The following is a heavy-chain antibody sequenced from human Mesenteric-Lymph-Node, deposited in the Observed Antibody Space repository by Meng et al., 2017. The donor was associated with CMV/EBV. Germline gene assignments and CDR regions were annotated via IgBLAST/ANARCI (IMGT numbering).Heavy chain of an antibody. CDR2: IYYSGST. CDR3: ARGRDSNFYVDY. J-gene: IGHJ4*02. D-gene: IGHD3-22*01. V-gene: IGHV4-59*12. CDR1: GGSISSYY. Sequence: GSLRLSCTVSGGSISSYYWSWIRQPPGKGLEWIGYIYYSGSTNYNPSLKSRVTISVDTSKNQFSLKLSSVTAADTAVYYCARGRDSNFYVDYWGQGTMVTVSS.